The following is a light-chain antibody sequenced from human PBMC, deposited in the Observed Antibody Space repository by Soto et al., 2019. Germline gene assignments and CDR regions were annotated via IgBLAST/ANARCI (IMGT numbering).Light chain of an antibody. CDR2: EVI. CDR1: SSDVGGYDY. J-gene: IGLJ1*01. Sequence: QSALTQPASLSGSPGQSITISCTGTSSDVGGYDYVSWYQLHPGKAPKLMVFEVINRPSGVSYRFSGSKSGNTDSLTISGRQAEDEADYFCSSYSISTAYLFGPGTKVTVL. CDR3: SSYSISTAYL. V-gene: IGLV2-14*01.